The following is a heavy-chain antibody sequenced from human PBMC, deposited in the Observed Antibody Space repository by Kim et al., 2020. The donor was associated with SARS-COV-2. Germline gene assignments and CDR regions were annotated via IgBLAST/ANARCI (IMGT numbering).Heavy chain of an antibody. J-gene: IGHJ4*02. D-gene: IGHD3-3*01. V-gene: IGHV4-59*01. CDR3: ARGGYDFWSGYWNFDY. Sequence: SETLSLTCTVSGGSISSYYWSWIRQPPGKGLEWIGYIYYSGSTNYNPSLKSRVTISVDTSKNQFSLKLSSVTAADTAVYYCARGGYDFWSGYWNFDYWGQGILVTVSS. CDR2: IYYSGST. CDR1: GGSISSYY.